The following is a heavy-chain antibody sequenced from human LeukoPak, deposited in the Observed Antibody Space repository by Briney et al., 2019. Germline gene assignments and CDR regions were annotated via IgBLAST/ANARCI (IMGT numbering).Heavy chain of an antibody. CDR3: ARSVVVVAALGWFDP. D-gene: IGHD2-15*01. J-gene: IGHJ5*02. CDR1: GGTFSSYA. V-gene: IGHV1-69*13. Sequence: ASVTVSFTASGGTFSSYAISWVRQAPGQGLEWMGGIIPIFGTANYAQKFQGRVTITADEPTSTAYMELSSLRSEDTAVYYCARSVVVVAALGWFDPWGQGTLVTVSS. CDR2: IIPIFGTA.